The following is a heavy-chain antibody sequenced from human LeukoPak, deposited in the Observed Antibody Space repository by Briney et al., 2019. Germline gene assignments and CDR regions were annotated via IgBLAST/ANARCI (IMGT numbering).Heavy chain of an antibody. J-gene: IGHJ6*03. CDR2: ISAYNGNT. D-gene: IGHD4-17*01. Sequence: ASVKVSCKASGYTFTSYGISWVRQAPGQGLEWMGWISAYNGNTNYAQKLQGRVTMTTDTSTSTAYMELRSLRSDDAAVYYCARGQQEGGDYGVYLDYYYHYMDVWGKGTTVTISS. CDR1: GYTFTSYG. V-gene: IGHV1-18*01. CDR3: ARGQQEGGDYGVYLDYYYHYMDV.